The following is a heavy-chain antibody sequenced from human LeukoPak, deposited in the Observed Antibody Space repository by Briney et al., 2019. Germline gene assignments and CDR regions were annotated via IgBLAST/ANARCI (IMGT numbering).Heavy chain of an antibody. CDR1: GGPFSGYY. V-gene: IGHV4-34*01. CDR2: INHSGST. D-gene: IGHD1-26*01. J-gene: IGHJ4*02. Sequence: PSETLSLTCAVYGGPFSGYYWSWIRQPPGKGLEWIGEINHSGSTNYNPSLKSRVTISVDTSKDQFSLKLSSVTAADTAVYYCARGRLGIYFDYWGQGTLVTVSS. CDR3: ARGRLGIYFDY.